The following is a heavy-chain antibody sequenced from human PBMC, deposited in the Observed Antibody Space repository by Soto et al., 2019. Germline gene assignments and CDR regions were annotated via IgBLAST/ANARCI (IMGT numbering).Heavy chain of an antibody. D-gene: IGHD4-17*01. CDR1: GFTFSSYG. CDR2: IWYDGSNK. CDR3: ARSDPIGAVTTYFDY. Sequence: QVQLVESGGGVVQPGRSLRLSCAASGFTFSSYGMHWVRQAPGKGLEWVAVIWYDGSNKYYADSVKGRFTISRDNSKNTLYLQMNSLRAEDTAVYYCARSDPIGAVTTYFDYWGQGTLVTVSS. J-gene: IGHJ4*02. V-gene: IGHV3-33*01.